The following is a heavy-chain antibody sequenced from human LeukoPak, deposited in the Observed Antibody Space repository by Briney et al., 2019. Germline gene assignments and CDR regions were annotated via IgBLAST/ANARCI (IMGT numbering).Heavy chain of an antibody. V-gene: IGHV1-3*01. Sequence: GASVKVSCKASGYTFTSYTMHWLRRAPGQTLEWRGWINAGNGNTKYSQKFQGRVTITRDTSASTAYMELSSLRSEDTAVYYCARGVGYGDYVGVFDYWGQGTLVTVSS. CDR1: GYTFTSYT. J-gene: IGHJ4*02. CDR2: INAGNGNT. D-gene: IGHD4-17*01. CDR3: ARGVGYGDYVGVFDY.